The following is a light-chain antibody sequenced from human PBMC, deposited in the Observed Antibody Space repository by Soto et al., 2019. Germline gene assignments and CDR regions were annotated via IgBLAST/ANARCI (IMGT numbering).Light chain of an antibody. Sequence: QSVLTQPPSASGTTGQRVTISCSGSSSNLGSNTVNWYQPLPGTAPKLLIYSNNQRPSGVPDRISGSKSGTSASLAISGLQSEDEADYYCAAWDDRLNGRVFGGGTKLTVL. CDR3: AAWDDRLNGRV. CDR2: SNN. V-gene: IGLV1-44*01. CDR1: SSNLGSNT. J-gene: IGLJ2*01.